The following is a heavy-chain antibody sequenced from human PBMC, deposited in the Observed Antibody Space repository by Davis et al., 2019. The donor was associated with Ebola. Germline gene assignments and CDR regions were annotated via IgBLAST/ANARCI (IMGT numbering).Heavy chain of an antibody. Sequence: PGGSLRLSCAASGFTLSDYAMSWVRQAPGKGLEWVSTISDSGGTTYYADSVKGRFTISRDNSKNTLYLQMNSLGADDTAVYYCAKSISMFFRSSGPVYWGQGTLVTVSS. CDR2: ISDSGGTT. J-gene: IGHJ4*02. V-gene: IGHV3-23*01. CDR1: GFTLSDYA. D-gene: IGHD3-22*01. CDR3: AKSISMFFRSSGPVY.